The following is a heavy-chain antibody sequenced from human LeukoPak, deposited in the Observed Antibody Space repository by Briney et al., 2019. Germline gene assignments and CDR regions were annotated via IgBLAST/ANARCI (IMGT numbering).Heavy chain of an antibody. V-gene: IGHV1-2*02. J-gene: IGHJ3*02. D-gene: IGHD7-27*01. CDR1: GYSFTTYY. CDR3: ARGDWGSGALDI. Sequence: ASVRVSCTASGYSFTTYYMFWVRQAPGQGLEWMGWINPNSGATNYAQKFQGRVTLTRDTFINTVYMELSSLMSDDTAIYYCARGDWGSGALDIWGQGTMVTISS. CDR2: INPNSGAT.